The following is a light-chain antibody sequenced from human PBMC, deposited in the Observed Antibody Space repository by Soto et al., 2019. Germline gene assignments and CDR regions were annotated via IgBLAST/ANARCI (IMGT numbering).Light chain of an antibody. CDR1: QSFSNNY. Sequence: EIVLTQSPGTLSLSPGERATLSCRASQSFSNNYIAWYQQKPGQAPRLLIFGSSDRATGIPDRFSGSGSGPDFTLTISRLEPEDFAVYYCHQYGSSPPYTFGQGTNLEI. J-gene: IGKJ2*01. CDR3: HQYGSSPPYT. CDR2: GSS. V-gene: IGKV3-20*01.